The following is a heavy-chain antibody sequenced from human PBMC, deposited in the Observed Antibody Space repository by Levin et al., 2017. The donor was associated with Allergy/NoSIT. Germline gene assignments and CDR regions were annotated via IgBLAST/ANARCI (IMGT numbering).Heavy chain of an antibody. CDR3: ATRPIFKRLVLNY. CDR2: INHSGST. D-gene: IGHD6-13*01. J-gene: IGHJ4*02. V-gene: IGHV4-34*01. Sequence: SETLSLTCAVYGGSFSGYYWSWIRQPPGKGLEWIGEINHSGSTNYNPSLKSRVTISVDTSKNQFSLKLSSVTAADTAVYYCATRPIFKRLVLNYWGQGTLVTVSS. CDR1: GGSFSGYY.